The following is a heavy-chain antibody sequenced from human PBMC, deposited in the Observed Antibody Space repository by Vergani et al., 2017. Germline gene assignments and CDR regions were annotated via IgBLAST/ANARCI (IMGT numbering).Heavy chain of an antibody. J-gene: IGHJ4*02. CDR2: ISSNGGST. V-gene: IGHV3-64D*06. CDR3: AKVPIAAAGEFDY. Sequence: EVPLVESGGGLVQPGGSLRLSCSASGFTFSSYAMHWVRQAPGKGLEYVSAISSNGGSTYYADSVKGRFTISRDNSKNTLYLQMSSLRAEDTAVYYCAKVPIAAAGEFDYWGQGTLVTVSS. CDR1: GFTFSSYA. D-gene: IGHD6-13*01.